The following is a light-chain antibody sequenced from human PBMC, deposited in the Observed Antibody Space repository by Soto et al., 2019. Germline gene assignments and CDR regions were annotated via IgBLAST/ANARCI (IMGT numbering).Light chain of an antibody. CDR2: KTS. Sequence: DIQMTQSPSTLSASVGDRVTITCRASQSISTWLAWYQQKPGKAPKLLIYKTSSLQSGVPSRFSGSGSGTEFTLTISSLQPDDFATYYCQQYDSYPYTFGQGTKLEIK. J-gene: IGKJ2*01. V-gene: IGKV1-5*03. CDR3: QQYDSYPYT. CDR1: QSISTW.